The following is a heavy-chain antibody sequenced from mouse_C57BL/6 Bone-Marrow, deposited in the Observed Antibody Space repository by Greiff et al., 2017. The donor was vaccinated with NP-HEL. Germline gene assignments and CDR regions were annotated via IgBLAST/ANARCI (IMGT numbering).Heavy chain of an antibody. D-gene: IGHD2-3*01. CDR1: GYTFTSYW. CDR2: LYPGSGST. V-gene: IGHV1-55*01. CDR3: ARGWLLPLYYFDY. J-gene: IGHJ2*01. Sequence: QVQLKQPGAELVKPGASVKMSCKASGYTFTSYWITWVKQRPGQGLEWIGDLYPGSGSTNYNEKFKSKATLTVDTSSSTAYMQLSSLTSEDSAVYYCARGWLLPLYYFDYWGQGTTLTVSS.